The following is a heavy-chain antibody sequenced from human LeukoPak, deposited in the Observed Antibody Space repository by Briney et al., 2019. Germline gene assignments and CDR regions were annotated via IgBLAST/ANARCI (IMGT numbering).Heavy chain of an antibody. CDR1: GYTLTELS. J-gene: IGHJ3*02. V-gene: IGHV1-24*01. CDR2: FDPEDGET. CDR3: ATKSEGGYDDDAFDI. Sequence: GASVKVSCKVSGYTLTELSMHWVRQAPGKGLEWMGGFDPEDGETIYAQKFQGRVTMTEDTSTDTAYMELSSLRSEDTAVYYCATKSEGGYDDDAFDIWGQGTMVTVSS. D-gene: IGHD5-12*01.